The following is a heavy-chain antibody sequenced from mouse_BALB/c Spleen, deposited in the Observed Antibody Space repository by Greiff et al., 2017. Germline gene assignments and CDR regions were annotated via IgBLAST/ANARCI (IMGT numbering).Heavy chain of an antibody. CDR2: IRLKSNNYAT. D-gene: IGHD2-3*01. CDR3: TRDGFDY. J-gene: IGHJ2*01. CDR1: GFTFSNYW. V-gene: IGHV6-6*02. Sequence: EVKLMESGGGLVQPGGSMKLSCVASGFTFSNYWMNWVRQSPEKGLEWVAEIRLKSNNYATHYAESVKGRFTISRDDSKSSVYLQMNNLRAEDTGIYYCTRDGFDYWGQGTTLTVSS.